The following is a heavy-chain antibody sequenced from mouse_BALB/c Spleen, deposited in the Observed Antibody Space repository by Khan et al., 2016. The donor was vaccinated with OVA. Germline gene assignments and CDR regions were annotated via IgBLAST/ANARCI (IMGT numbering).Heavy chain of an antibody. CDR2: ISYSGNT. V-gene: IGHV3-2*02. CDR1: GYSITSDYV. Sequence: EVQLQESGPGLVKPSQSLSLTCTVTGYSITSDYVWNWIRQFPGNKLEWMGYISYSGNTKYNPSLKSRISVTRDTSKNQFFLQLNSVTTEDTATYYCARVYGGDFDYWGQGTTLTVSS. J-gene: IGHJ2*01. D-gene: IGHD2-10*02. CDR3: ARVYGGDFDY.